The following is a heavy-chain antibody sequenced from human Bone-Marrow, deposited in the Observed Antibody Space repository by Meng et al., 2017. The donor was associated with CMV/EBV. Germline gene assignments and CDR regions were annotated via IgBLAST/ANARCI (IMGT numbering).Heavy chain of an antibody. CDR2: LIPIFGTA. V-gene: IGHV1-69*01. CDR3: ARDSVAPWGWFDP. J-gene: IGHJ5*02. D-gene: IGHD6-19*01. Sequence: KASGGTFSSYAIRWVRQAPGQGLEWMGGLIPIFGTANYAQKFQGRVTITADESTSTAYMELSSLRSEDTAVYYCARDSVAPWGWFDPWGQGTLVTVSS. CDR1: GGTFSSYA.